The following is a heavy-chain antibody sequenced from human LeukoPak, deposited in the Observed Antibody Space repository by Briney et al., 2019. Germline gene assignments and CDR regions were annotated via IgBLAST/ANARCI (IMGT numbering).Heavy chain of an antibody. Sequence: SETLPLTCAVYGGSFSGYYWSWIRQPPGKGLEWIGEINHSGSTNYNPSLKSRVTISVDTSKNQFSLKLSSVTAADTAVYYCARGIFGYGMDVWGQGTTVTISS. CDR2: INHSGST. CDR3: ARGIFGYGMDV. CDR1: GGSFSGYY. V-gene: IGHV4-34*01. D-gene: IGHD3-3*01. J-gene: IGHJ6*02.